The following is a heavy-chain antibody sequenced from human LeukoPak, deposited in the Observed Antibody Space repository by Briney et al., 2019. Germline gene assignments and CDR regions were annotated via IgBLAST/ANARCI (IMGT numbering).Heavy chain of an antibody. CDR3: AREGVDTAMVTGYYYYMDV. V-gene: IGHV1-2*02. J-gene: IGHJ6*03. CDR1: GYTFTSYG. CDR2: INPNSGGT. D-gene: IGHD5-18*01. Sequence: ASVKVSCKASGYTFTSYGISWVRQAPGQVLEWMGWINPNSGGTNYAQKFQGRVTMTRDTSISTAYMELSRLRSDDTAVYYCAREGVDTAMVTGYYYYMDVWGKGTTVTVSS.